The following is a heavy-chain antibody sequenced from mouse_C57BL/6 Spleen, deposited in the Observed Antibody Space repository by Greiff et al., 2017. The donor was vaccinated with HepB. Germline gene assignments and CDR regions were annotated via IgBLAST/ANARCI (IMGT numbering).Heavy chain of an antibody. J-gene: IGHJ1*03. Sequence: EVMLVESGGGLVKPGGSLKLSCAASGFTFSDYGMHWVRQAPEKGLEWVAYISSGSSTIYYADTVKGRFTSTRDNAKNTLFLQMASLRYEDTAMYYCAREYFDVWGTGTTVTVSS. CDR1: GFTFSDYG. CDR3: AREYFDV. V-gene: IGHV5-17*01. CDR2: ISSGSSTI.